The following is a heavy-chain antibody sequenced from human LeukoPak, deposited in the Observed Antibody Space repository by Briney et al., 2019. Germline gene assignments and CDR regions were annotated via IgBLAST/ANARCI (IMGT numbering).Heavy chain of an antibody. D-gene: IGHD5-12*01. CDR3: AGWGDSGYDHS. J-gene: IGHJ4*02. V-gene: IGHV3-74*01. CDR1: GLTFSSYW. CDR2: IKGDGSST. Sequence: RGSLRLSCAGSGLTFSSYWMHWVRQAPGKGLVWVSRIKGDGSSTSYADSVKGRFTISRDNTKNTLYLQMNSLRAEDTAVYYCAGWGDSGYDHSWGQGTLVTVSS.